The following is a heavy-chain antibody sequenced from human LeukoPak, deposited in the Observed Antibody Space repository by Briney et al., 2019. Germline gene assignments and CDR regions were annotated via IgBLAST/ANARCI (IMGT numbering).Heavy chain of an antibody. Sequence: GASVKVSCKVSGYTLTELSMHWVRQAPAKGLEWMGGFDPEDGETIYAQKFQGRVTMTEHTSTDTAYMELSSLRSEDTAVYYCAPAVDTGSFDYWGQGTLVTASS. CDR2: FDPEDGET. J-gene: IGHJ4*02. CDR3: APAVDTGSFDY. V-gene: IGHV1-24*01. D-gene: IGHD5-18*01. CDR1: GYTLTELS.